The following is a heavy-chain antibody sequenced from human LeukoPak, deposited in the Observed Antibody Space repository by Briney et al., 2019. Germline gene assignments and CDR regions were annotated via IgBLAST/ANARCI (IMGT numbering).Heavy chain of an antibody. CDR1: GGTFSSYA. CDR3: ARGHDYGDYND. J-gene: IGHJ4*02. CDR2: IIPIFGSA. Sequence: VASVKVSCKASGGTFSSYAISWVRQAPGQGLEWMGGIIPIFGSANYAQKFQGRVTITTDESTSTAYMELTSLRSADTAVYYCARGHDYGDYNDWGQGTLVTVSS. V-gene: IGHV1-69*05. D-gene: IGHD4-17*01.